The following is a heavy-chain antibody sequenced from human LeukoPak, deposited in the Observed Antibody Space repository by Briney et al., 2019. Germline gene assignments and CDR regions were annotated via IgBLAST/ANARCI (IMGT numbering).Heavy chain of an antibody. CDR3: ARGGGGSPSDRHDAFDI. V-gene: IGHV3-33*01. CDR2: IWYDGSNK. J-gene: IGHJ3*02. D-gene: IGHD2-15*01. CDR1: GFTFSSYG. Sequence: GGSLRLSCAASGFTFSSYGMHWVRQAPGKGLEWVAVIWYDGSNKYYADSVKGRFTISRDNSKNTLYLQMNSLRAEDTAVYYCARGGGGSPSDRHDAFDIWGQGTMVTVSS.